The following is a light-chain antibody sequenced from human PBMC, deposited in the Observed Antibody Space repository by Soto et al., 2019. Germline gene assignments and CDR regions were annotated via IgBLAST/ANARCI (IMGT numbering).Light chain of an antibody. CDR2: DAS. CDR3: QHYSSNSGT. V-gene: IGKV1-5*01. J-gene: IGKJ1*01. Sequence: DIQMTQSPSTLSASVGDRVTITCRASQRMSGFLAWYQQKPGKAPQLLISDASSLESGVPSRVSGGGSGTAFTLTISSLQPEDFATYYCQHYSSNSGTFGPGTKVDIK. CDR1: QRMSGF.